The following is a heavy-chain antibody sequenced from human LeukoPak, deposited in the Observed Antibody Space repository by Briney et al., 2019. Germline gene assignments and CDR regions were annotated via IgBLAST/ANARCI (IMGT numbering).Heavy chain of an antibody. J-gene: IGHJ6*02. CDR1: GGSFSGYY. CDR2: INHSGST. D-gene: IGHD1-1*01. Sequence: SETLSLTCAVYGGSFSGYYWSWIRQPPGKGLEWIGEINHSGSTNYNPSLKSRVTISVDTSKNQFSLKLSSVTAADTAVYYCARPLGQGNEYGMDVWGQGATVTVSS. CDR3: ARPLGQGNEYGMDV. V-gene: IGHV4-34*01.